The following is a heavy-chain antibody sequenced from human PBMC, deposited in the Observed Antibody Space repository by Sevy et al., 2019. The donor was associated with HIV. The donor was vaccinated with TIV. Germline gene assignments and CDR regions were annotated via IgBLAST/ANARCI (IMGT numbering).Heavy chain of an antibody. D-gene: IGHD2-15*01. Sequence: SETLSLTCTVSGGSISSSSYYWGWIHQPPGKGLEWIGNIFYSGSTYYNPSLKSRVIISVDTSKNQFSLKLSSVTDADTAVYYCARSMSYCSGGFCYSYALDIWGPGTMVTVSS. CDR3: ARSMSYCSGGFCYSYALDI. J-gene: IGHJ3*02. V-gene: IGHV4-39*01. CDR2: IFYSGST. CDR1: GGSISSSSYY.